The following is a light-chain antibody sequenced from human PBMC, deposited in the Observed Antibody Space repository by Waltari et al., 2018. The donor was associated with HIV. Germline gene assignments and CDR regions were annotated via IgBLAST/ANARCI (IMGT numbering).Light chain of an antibody. CDR1: QSVNYY. Sequence: ELVLTQSPATLSLSPGERATLSCRASQSVNYYLVWYQQKPGQAPRLLIYEASKRATGIPARFSGSGSGTDFTLTISSLEPEDFAVYYCQHRYDWPRTFGQGTKVEIK. V-gene: IGKV3-11*01. CDR3: QHRYDWPRT. J-gene: IGKJ1*01. CDR2: EAS.